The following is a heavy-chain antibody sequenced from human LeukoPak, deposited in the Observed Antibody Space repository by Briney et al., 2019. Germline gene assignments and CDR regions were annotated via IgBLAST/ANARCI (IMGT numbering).Heavy chain of an antibody. CDR3: ARGGGAADY. D-gene: IGHD3-16*01. V-gene: IGHV3-7*01. CDR2: IKHDGSET. J-gene: IGHJ4*02. Sequence: GRSLRLSCVVSGFTFSSYWMSWVRQAPGKGLEWVANIKHDGSETYYVDSVKGRFTISRDNAKNSLYLQMNSLRAEDTAVYYCARGGGAADYWGQGTLVTVSS. CDR1: GFTFSSYW.